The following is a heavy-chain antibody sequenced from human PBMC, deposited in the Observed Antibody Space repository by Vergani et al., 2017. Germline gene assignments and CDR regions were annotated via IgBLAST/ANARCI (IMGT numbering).Heavy chain of an antibody. J-gene: IGHJ4*02. V-gene: IGHV4-34*01. CDR2: INHSGST. CDR3: ARGSSAGDSSGPSVFDY. CDR1: GGSFSGYY. Sequence: QVQLQQWGAGLLKPSETLSLTCAVYGGSFSGYYWSWIRQPPGKGLEWIGEINHSGSTNYNPSLKSRVTISVDTSKNQFSLKLSSVTAADTAVYYCARGSSAGDSSGPSVFDYWGQGTLVTVSS. D-gene: IGHD3-22*01.